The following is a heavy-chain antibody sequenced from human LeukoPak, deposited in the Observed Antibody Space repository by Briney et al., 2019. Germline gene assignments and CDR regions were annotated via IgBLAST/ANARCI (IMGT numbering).Heavy chain of an antibody. J-gene: IGHJ3*02. D-gene: IGHD6-19*01. CDR3: ARGTGYSSGWYEGAFDI. Sequence: SETLSLTYAVYGGSFSGYYWGWIRQPPGKGLEWIGSIYYSGSTYYNPSLKSRVTISVDTSKNQSSLKLSSVTAADTAVYYCARGTGYSSGWYEGAFDIWGQGTMVTVSS. CDR1: GGSFSGYY. CDR2: IYYSGST. V-gene: IGHV4-34*01.